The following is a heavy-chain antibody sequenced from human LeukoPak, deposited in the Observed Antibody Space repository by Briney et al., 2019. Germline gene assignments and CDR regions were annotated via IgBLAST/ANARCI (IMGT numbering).Heavy chain of an antibody. Sequence: GGSLRLSCAAPGLPFRSYLMTWVRQAPGKGLVWVSRMNSDGSSTSYADSVKGRFTISRDNAKNTLYLQMNSLRAEDTAVYYCARIDYWGQGTLVTVSS. CDR3: ARIDY. V-gene: IGHV3-74*01. CDR2: MNSDGSST. CDR1: GLPFRSYL. J-gene: IGHJ4*02.